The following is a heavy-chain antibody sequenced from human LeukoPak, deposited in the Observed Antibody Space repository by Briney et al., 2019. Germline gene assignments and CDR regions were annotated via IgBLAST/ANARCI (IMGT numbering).Heavy chain of an antibody. J-gene: IGHJ4*02. CDR2: INTDGSST. CDR3: ATGSNRHWGLDY. CDR1: GFTFSSYC. Sequence: GGSLRLSCAASGFTFSSYCMHWVRQAPGKGLVWVSRINTDGSSTSYADSVKGRFTISRDNAKNTLYLQMNSLRAEDTAVYYCATGSNRHWGLDYWGQGTLVIVSS. V-gene: IGHV3-74*01. D-gene: IGHD4-11*01.